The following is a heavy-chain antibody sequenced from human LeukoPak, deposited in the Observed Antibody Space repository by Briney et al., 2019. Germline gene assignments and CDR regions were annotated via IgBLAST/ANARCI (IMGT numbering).Heavy chain of an antibody. D-gene: IGHD2-2*01. J-gene: IGHJ4*02. V-gene: IGHV3-7*02. CDR1: GFTFSRYW. CDR3: ARRYCSSTSCTLDY. Sequence: GGSLRLSCAASGFTFSRYWMSWVRQAPGKGLEWVANIKQDGSEKYYVDSVKGRFTISRDNAKNSLYLQMNSLRAEDTAVYHCARRYCSSTSCTLDYWGQGTLVTVSS. CDR2: IKQDGSEK.